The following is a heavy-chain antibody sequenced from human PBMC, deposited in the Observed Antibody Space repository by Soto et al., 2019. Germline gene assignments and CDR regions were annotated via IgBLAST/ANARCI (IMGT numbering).Heavy chain of an antibody. V-gene: IGHV3-53*01. CDR2: IYSGGST. J-gene: IGHJ4*02. CDR1: GFTVSSNY. Sequence: PGGSLRLSRAASGFTVSSNYMSWVRQAPGKGLEWVSVIYSGGSTYYADSVKGRFTISRDNSKNTLYLQMYSLRAEDTAVYYCASGGAQLAADDWGQGTLVTVSS. CDR3: ASGGAQLAADD. D-gene: IGHD6-6*01.